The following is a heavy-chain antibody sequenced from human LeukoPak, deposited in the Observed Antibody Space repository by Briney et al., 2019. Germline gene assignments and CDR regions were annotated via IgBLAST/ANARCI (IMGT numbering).Heavy chain of an antibody. CDR2: ISGSGGST. CDR3: ARDRVPRDYDILTGYYNRNAFDI. J-gene: IGHJ3*02. CDR1: GFTFSSYA. V-gene: IGHV3-23*01. Sequence: GGSLRLSCAASGFTFSSYAMSWVRQAPGKGLEWVSAISGSGGSTYYADSVKGRFTISRDNSKNTLYLQMNSLRPEDTAVYYCARDRVPRDYDILTGYYNRNAFDIWGQGTMVTVSS. D-gene: IGHD3-9*01.